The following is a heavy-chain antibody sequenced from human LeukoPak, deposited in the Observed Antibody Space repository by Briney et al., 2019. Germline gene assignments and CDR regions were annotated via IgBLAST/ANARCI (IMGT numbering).Heavy chain of an antibody. CDR3: ARDPSRNYYYDSSGYYGDAFDI. J-gene: IGHJ3*02. Sequence: GGSLRLSCAASGFTFSSYAMHWVRQAPGKGLEWVAVISYDGSNKYYADSVKGRFTISRDNSKNTLYLQMNSPRAEDTAVYYCARDPSRNYYYDSSGYYGDAFDIWGQGTMVTVSS. D-gene: IGHD3-22*01. CDR1: GFTFSSYA. V-gene: IGHV3-30*04. CDR2: ISYDGSNK.